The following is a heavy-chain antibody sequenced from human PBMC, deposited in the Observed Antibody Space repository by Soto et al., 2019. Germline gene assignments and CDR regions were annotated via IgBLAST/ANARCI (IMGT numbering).Heavy chain of an antibody. CDR3: ARWGSSGSGAYYFDY. J-gene: IGHJ4*02. CDR1: GGTFSSYA. Sequence: SVKVSCKASGGTFSSYAISWVRQAPGQGLEWMGGIIPIFGTANYAQKFQGRVTITADESTSTAYTELSSLRSEDTAVYYCARWGSSGSGAYYFDYWGQGTLVTVSS. D-gene: IGHD6-19*01. CDR2: IIPIFGTA. V-gene: IGHV1-69*13.